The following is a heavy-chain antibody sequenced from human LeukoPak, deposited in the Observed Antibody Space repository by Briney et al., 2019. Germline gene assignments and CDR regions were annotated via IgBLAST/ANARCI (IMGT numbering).Heavy chain of an antibody. CDR2: ISSSGSAI. CDR3: VRVKGSYLGY. D-gene: IGHD2-15*01. J-gene: IGHJ4*02. Sequence: PGGSLRLSCAASGFPLSSYSINWVRQAPGKGLEWVSYISSSGSAIYYVDSVKGRFTVSRDNAKNSLFLQMNSPRAEDTAVYYCVRVKGSYLGYWGQGALVTVSS. CDR1: GFPLSSYS. V-gene: IGHV3-48*01.